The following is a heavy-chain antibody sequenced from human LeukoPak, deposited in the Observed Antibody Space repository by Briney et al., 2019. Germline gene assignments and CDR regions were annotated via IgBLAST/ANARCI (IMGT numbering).Heavy chain of an antibody. Sequence: PGRSLRLSCAASGFTFSSYGMHWVRQAPGKGLEWVAVIWYDGSNKYYADSVKGRFTISRENSKNTLYLQMNSLRAEDTAVYYCAKGGYDSSGYYDYWGQGTLVTVSS. CDR3: AKGGYDSSGYYDY. CDR2: IWYDGSNK. CDR1: GFTFSSYG. V-gene: IGHV3-33*06. D-gene: IGHD3-22*01. J-gene: IGHJ4*02.